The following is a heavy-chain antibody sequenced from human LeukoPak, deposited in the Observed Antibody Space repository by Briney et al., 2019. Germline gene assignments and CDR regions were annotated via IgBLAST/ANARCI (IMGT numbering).Heavy chain of an antibody. CDR2: IYYSGST. CDR3: ARDPIQLWSEAYYYDSSGDAFDI. Sequence: SETLSLTCTVSGGSVSSGSYYWSWIRQPPGKGLEWIGYIYYSGSTNYNPSLKSRVTISVDTSKNQFSLKLSSVTAADTAVYYCARDPIQLWSEAYYYDSSGDAFDIWGQGTMVTVSS. D-gene: IGHD3-22*01. J-gene: IGHJ3*02. V-gene: IGHV4-61*01. CDR1: GGSVSSGSYY.